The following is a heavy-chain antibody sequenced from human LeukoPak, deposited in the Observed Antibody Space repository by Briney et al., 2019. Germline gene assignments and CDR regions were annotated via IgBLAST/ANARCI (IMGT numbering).Heavy chain of an antibody. Sequence: PGGSLRLSCAASGFTFSSYAMTWVRQAPGKGLEWVSLISASGSSAYYTDSVKGRFTISRDNSENTLYLQMNSLTAEDTAVYYCAKRYCSGSSCTLFDYWGQGTLVTVS. V-gene: IGHV3-23*01. CDR3: AKRYCSGSSCTLFDY. CDR1: GFTFSSYA. J-gene: IGHJ4*02. CDR2: ISASGSSA. D-gene: IGHD2-15*01.